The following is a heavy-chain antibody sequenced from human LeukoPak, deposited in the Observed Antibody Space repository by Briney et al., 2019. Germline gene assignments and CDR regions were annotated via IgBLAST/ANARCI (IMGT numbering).Heavy chain of an antibody. CDR1: GFTFSSCK. D-gene: IGHD3-16*01. V-gene: IGHV3-48*03. CDR3: ARDQGGVGY. CDR2: ISSSGSTI. Sequence: GGSLTLSCTASGFTFSSCKVKWLRDARGRGREWVSYISSSGSTIYYADSVKGRFTISRDNAKNSLYLQMNSLRAEDTAVYYCARDQGGVGYWGQGTLVTVSS. J-gene: IGHJ4*02.